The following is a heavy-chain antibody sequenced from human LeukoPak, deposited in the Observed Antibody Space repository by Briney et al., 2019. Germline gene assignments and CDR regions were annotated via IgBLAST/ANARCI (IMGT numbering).Heavy chain of an antibody. CDR1: GGSISSYY. J-gene: IGHJ4*02. D-gene: IGHD5-24*01. Sequence: PSETLSLTCTVSGGSISSYYWSWIRQPPGKGLEWIGYIYYRGTTNYNPSLKSRVTISVDTSKNHFSLRLNSVTAADTAVYYCARVGGDGYNFDYWGQGTVVTVSS. CDR3: ARVGGDGYNFDY. V-gene: IGHV4-59*08. CDR2: IYYRGTT.